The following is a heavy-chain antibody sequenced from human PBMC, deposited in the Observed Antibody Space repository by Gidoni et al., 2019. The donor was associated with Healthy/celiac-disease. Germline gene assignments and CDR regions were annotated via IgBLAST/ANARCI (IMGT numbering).Heavy chain of an antibody. CDR3: ARDEGSGSYFLDY. CDR2: IIPILGIA. CDR1: GGTFSSYA. Sequence: QVQLVQSGAEVKKPGSSVKVSCKASGGTFSSYAISWVRQAPGQGLVWMGRIIPILGIANYAQKFQGRVTITADKSTSTAYMELSSLRSEDTAVYYCARDEGSGSYFLDYWGQGTLVTVSS. D-gene: IGHD3-10*01. V-gene: IGHV1-69*04. J-gene: IGHJ4*02.